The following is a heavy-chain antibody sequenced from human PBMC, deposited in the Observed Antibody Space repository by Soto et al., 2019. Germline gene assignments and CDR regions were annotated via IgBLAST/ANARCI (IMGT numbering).Heavy chain of an antibody. Sequence: SETLSLTCAVSGASVRSYHWSWIRQAAGKGLEWIGRVQMSGTTNYNPSLKTRVTMSLDTSKNEVSLRMTSVTAADTAVYFCAKDRSTMRWFDPWGQGILVTAPQ. CDR2: VQMSGTT. CDR3: AKDRSTMRWFDP. D-gene: IGHD1-1*01. J-gene: IGHJ5*02. CDR1: GASVRSYH. V-gene: IGHV4-4*07.